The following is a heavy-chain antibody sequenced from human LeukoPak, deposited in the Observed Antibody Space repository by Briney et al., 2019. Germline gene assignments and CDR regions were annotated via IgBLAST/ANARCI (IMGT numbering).Heavy chain of an antibody. D-gene: IGHD3-22*01. Sequence: SETLSLTCDVYGGSFSGYYWSWIRQPPGKGLEWIGNIYYSGSTNYNPSLKSRVTISVDTSKNQFSLKLSSVTAADTAVYYCTRGSIAYYYMDVWGKGTTVTISS. CDR2: IYYSGST. J-gene: IGHJ6*03. CDR1: GGSFSGYY. CDR3: TRGSIAYYYMDV. V-gene: IGHV4-59*01.